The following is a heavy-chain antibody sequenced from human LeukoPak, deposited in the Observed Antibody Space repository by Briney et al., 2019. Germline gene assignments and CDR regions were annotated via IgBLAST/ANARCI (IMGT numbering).Heavy chain of an antibody. V-gene: IGHV4-59*08. D-gene: IGHD6-19*01. CDR1: GGSISGYY. CDR3: ARLEVAGINDY. J-gene: IGHJ4*02. CDR2: IYHSGST. Sequence: SETLSLTCTVSGGSISGYYWSWIRQPPGKGLEWIGYIYHSGSTIYNPSLKSRFTMSVDPSKNQFSLKLSSVTAADTAVYYCARLEVAGINDYWGQGTLVTVSS.